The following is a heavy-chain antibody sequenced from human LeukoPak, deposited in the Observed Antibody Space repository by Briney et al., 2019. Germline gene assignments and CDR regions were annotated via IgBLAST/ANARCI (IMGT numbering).Heavy chain of an antibody. J-gene: IGHJ3*02. CDR1: GFTFNDHG. CDR2: ISYDGSNK. V-gene: IGHV3-30*19. D-gene: IGHD3-10*01. CDR3: ARGTGEPYTLRAFDI. Sequence: GGSLRLSCVASGFTFNDHGMHWVREAPGKGGGWLAVISYDGSNKYYADSVKGRFTISRDNSKNTLYLQMNSLRAEDTAVYYCARGTGEPYTLRAFDIWGQGTMATVSS.